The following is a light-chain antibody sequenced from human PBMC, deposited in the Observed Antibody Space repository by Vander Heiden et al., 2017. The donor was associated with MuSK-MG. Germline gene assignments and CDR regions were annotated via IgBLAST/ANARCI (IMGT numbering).Light chain of an antibody. CDR2: SNS. Sequence: QSVLTQPPSVSGAPGQRVTIPCTGSSPNIGAGYDVHWYQQFPGTAPKLFIYSNSNRPSGVPDRFSGSKSGASASLAISGLQAEDEADYYCQSYDSSLSGLIFGGGTKLTVL. V-gene: IGLV1-40*01. CDR1: SPNIGAGYD. CDR3: QSYDSSLSGLI. J-gene: IGLJ2*01.